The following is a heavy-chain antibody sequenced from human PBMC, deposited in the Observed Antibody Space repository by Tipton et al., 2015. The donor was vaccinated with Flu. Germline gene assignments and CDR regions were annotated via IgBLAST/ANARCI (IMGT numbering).Heavy chain of an antibody. CDR3: AREWGDAFDI. D-gene: IGHD3-16*01. J-gene: IGHJ3*02. CDR1: DGSISSSSYY. CDR2: IYYTGYP. V-gene: IGHV4-39*07. Sequence: TLSLTCSVSDGSISSSSYYWGWIRQPPGRGLEWVGSIYYTGYPYHNPSLKSRVTISVDTSKNQFSLKLSSVTAADTAVYYCAREWGDAFDIWGQGTMVTVSS.